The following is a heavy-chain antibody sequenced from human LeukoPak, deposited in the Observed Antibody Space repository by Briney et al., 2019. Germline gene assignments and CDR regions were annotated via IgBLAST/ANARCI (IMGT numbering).Heavy chain of an antibody. CDR2: INPRGST. D-gene: IGHD6-19*01. V-gene: IGHV4-34*01. CDR3: ARGLRQGSAWSWGPKEKSYQYMDV. J-gene: IGHJ6*04. CDR1: GGSFSSRY. Sequence: PSETLSLTCGVSGGSFSSRYWTWIRQPPGKGLEWIGEINPRGSTNYNPSLESRVTVSADTSRNQLSLSLTSVTAADSAVYFCARGLRQGSAWSWGPKEKSYQYMDVWGTGTTVIVSS.